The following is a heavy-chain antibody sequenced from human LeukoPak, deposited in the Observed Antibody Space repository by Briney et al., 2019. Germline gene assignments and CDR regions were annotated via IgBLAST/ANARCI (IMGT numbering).Heavy chain of an antibody. V-gene: IGHV3-7*01. J-gene: IGHJ4*02. Sequence: GGSLRLSCAASGFTFSSYWMSWVRQAPGKGLEWVANIKQDGSEKYYVDSVKGRFTISRDNAKNSLYLQMNSLRAEDTAVYYCASYIVVVVAATTRYYFDYWGQGTLVTVSS. CDR3: ASYIVVVVAATTRYYFDY. CDR2: IKQDGSEK. D-gene: IGHD2-15*01. CDR1: GFTFSSYW.